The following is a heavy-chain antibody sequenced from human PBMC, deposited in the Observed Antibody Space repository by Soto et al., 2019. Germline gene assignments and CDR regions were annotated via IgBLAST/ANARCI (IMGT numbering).Heavy chain of an antibody. J-gene: IGHJ5*02. Sequence: QLQLQESGPGLVKPSETLSLTCTVSGGSISSSSYYWGWIRQPPGKGLEWIGSIYYSGSAFYNPSLKSRVTTSVDTSKNQFSVKLTSVTAADTAVYYCARHWDSHPWTARVNWFDPWGQGTLVTVSS. V-gene: IGHV4-39*01. CDR1: GGSISSSSYY. CDR3: ARHWDSHPWTARVNWFDP. CDR2: IYYSGSA. D-gene: IGHD1-1*01.